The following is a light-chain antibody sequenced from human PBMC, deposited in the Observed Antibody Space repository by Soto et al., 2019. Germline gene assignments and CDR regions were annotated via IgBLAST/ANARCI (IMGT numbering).Light chain of an antibody. J-gene: IGKJ2*01. V-gene: IGKV3-20*01. CDR2: GAS. CDR1: QSVSNSY. Sequence: EIVLTQSPGPLSLSPGERATLSCRASQSVSNSYLAWYQHKPGQAPRLLIYGASSRATGIPDRFSGSGSGTDFTLTISRLEPEDFAVYYCQQYDSSLYTFGQGTKLEIK. CDR3: QQYDSSLYT.